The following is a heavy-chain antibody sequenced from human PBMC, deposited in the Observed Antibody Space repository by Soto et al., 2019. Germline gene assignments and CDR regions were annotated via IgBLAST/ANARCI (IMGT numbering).Heavy chain of an antibody. Sequence: QVQLVQSGAEVKKPGASVKVSCKASGYTFTSYGITWGRQAPGQGLEWMGWFSAYNGNTNYAQKLQGRVTMTTDTSTSTAYMELRSLRSDDTAVYYCARQYSSGWYKGSYYYYGMDVWGQGTTVTVSS. V-gene: IGHV1-18*01. CDR1: GYTFTSYG. CDR3: ARQYSSGWYKGSYYYYGMDV. D-gene: IGHD6-19*01. J-gene: IGHJ6*02. CDR2: FSAYNGNT.